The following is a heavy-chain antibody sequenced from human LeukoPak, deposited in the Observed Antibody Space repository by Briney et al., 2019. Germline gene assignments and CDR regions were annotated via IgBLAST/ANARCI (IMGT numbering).Heavy chain of an antibody. CDR3: ARDRIAVAGTWADDYYYYYGTDV. CDR1: GGSISSYY. J-gene: IGHJ6*02. D-gene: IGHD6-19*01. V-gene: IGHV4-4*07. CDR2: IYTSGST. Sequence: SETLSLTCTVSGGSISSYYWSWIRQPAGKGLEWIGRIYTSGSTNYNPSLKSRVTMSVDTSKNQFSLKLSSVTAADTAVYYCARDRIAVAGTWADDYYYYYGTDVWGQGTTVTVSS.